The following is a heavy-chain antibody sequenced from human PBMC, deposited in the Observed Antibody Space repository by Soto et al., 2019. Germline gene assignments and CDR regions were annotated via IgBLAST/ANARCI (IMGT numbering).Heavy chain of an antibody. Sequence: DVQVLESGGAWVQPGGSWNLSCAASGLTFISYPMSWVRRPQGKGLEWVSSVSAGGDMTYYSDSVKGRFTISRDNSNNALFLQMNSLRIEDTALYYCARGDRGGSGSPASYYYSGLDVWGQGTTVTVS. CDR2: VSAGGDMT. V-gene: IGHV3-23*01. CDR1: GLTFISYP. CDR3: ARGDRGGSGSPASYYYSGLDV. J-gene: IGHJ6*02. D-gene: IGHD3-10*01.